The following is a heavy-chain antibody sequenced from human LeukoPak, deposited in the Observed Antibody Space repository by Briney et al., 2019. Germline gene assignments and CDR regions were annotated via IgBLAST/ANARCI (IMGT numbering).Heavy chain of an antibody. CDR2: ISGSGGST. Sequence: GGSLRLSCAASGFTFSSYAMGWVRQAPGKGLEWVSAISGSGGSTYYADSVKGRFTISRDNSKNTLYLQMNSLRAEDTAVYYCATTTPTYYYDSSGTGDAFDIWGQGTMVTVSS. D-gene: IGHD3-22*01. CDR1: GFTFSSYA. CDR3: ATTTPTYYYDSSGTGDAFDI. V-gene: IGHV3-23*01. J-gene: IGHJ3*02.